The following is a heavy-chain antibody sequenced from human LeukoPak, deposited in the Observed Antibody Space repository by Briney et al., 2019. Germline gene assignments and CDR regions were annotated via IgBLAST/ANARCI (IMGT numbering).Heavy chain of an antibody. D-gene: IGHD2-2*01. CDR3: AKSTPWFDP. CDR2: ISGSGCSP. CDR1: GFNHSSYA. J-gene: IGHJ5*02. Sequence: GGSLSLFRAASGFNHSSYAMLWVRQAPAKELEGVSDISGSGCSPYYADSGKGRLTISRDNSKNTLNLKMNSLRAEATDVYYCAKSTPWFDPWGQGTLVTVSS. V-gene: IGHV3-23*01.